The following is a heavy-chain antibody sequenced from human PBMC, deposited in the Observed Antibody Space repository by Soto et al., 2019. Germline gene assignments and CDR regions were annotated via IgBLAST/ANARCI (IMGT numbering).Heavy chain of an antibody. CDR1: GYTLTELS. Sequence: ASVKVSCKVSGYTLTELSMHWVRQAPGKGLEWMGGFDPEDGETIYAQKFQGRVTMTEDTSTDTAYMELSSLRSVDTAVYYCATGVSGSSHRGGYYYYYMDVWGKGTTVTVSS. CDR2: FDPEDGET. V-gene: IGHV1-24*01. CDR3: ATGVSGSSHRGGYYYYYMDV. D-gene: IGHD3-10*01. J-gene: IGHJ6*03.